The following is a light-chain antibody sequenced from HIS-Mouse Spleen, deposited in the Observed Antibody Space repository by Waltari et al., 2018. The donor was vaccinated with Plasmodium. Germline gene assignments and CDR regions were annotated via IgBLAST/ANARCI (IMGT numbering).Light chain of an antibody. Sequence: QSALTQPRSVSGSPGQSVTISCTGTSSDVGGYNYVSWYQQHPGNAPKLMIYAFSKRPSGVPDRFSGSKSGNTASLTISGLQAEDEADYYCCSYAGSYTFVFGTGTKVTVL. V-gene: IGLV2-11*01. CDR3: CSYAGSYTFV. CDR2: AFS. J-gene: IGLJ1*01. CDR1: SSDVGGYNY.